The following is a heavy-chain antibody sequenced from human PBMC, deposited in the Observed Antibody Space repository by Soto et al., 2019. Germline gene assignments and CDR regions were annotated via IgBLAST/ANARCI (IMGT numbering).Heavy chain of an antibody. V-gene: IGHV4-61*01. CDR3: ARELVGCLDSYYYGMDV. Sequence: SETLSLTCTVSGGSVSSGSYYWSWIRQPPGKGLEWIGYIYYSGSTNYNPSLKSRVTISVDTSKNQFSLKLSSVTAADTAVYYCARELVGCLDSYYYGMDVWGQGTTVTVSS. CDR1: GGSVSSGSYY. D-gene: IGHD3-3*01. CDR2: IYYSGST. J-gene: IGHJ6*02.